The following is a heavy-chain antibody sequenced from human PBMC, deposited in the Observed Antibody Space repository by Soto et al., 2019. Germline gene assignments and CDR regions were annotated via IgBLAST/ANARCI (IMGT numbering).Heavy chain of an antibody. Sequence: GGSLRLSCAASGFTFSNSAMSWVRQAPGKGLDWVANLNQDGSEKYYVDSVKGRFTISRDNAKNSLSLQMNSLRAEDTAVYYCAGGSYWGPGTLVTDSS. CDR3: AGGSY. J-gene: IGHJ4*02. CDR1: GFTFSNSA. CDR2: LNQDGSEK. V-gene: IGHV3-7*01.